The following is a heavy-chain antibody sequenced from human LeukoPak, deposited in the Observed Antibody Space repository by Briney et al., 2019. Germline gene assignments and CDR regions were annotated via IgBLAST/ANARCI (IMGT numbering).Heavy chain of an antibody. CDR3: AGGGYSSGWYGSFDI. J-gene: IGHJ3*02. CDR1: GASISSSDYY. V-gene: IGHV4-39*01. CDR2: LYSGGLT. D-gene: IGHD6-19*01. Sequence: PSETLSLTCTVSGASISSSDYYWGWISQPPGKGLEWIGSLYSGGLTYYNPSLKSRVTISVDTSKNQFSLKVTSVTAADTAVYSCAGGGYSSGWYGSFDIWGQWTVVTVSS.